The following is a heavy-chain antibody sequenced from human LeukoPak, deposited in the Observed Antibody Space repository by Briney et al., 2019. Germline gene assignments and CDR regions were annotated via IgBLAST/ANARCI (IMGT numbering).Heavy chain of an antibody. V-gene: IGHV4-59*01. CDR3: ARLNYDFPDY. J-gene: IGHJ4*02. D-gene: IGHD3-3*01. CDR2: IFNSGST. CDR1: GASISSYY. Sequence: SETLSLTCTVSGASISSYYWSWIRQPPGKGLEWIGTIFNSGSTNYNPSLKSRVAISLDTSMSQFSLRLTSVTAADMAVYYCARLNYDFPDYWGQGTLVVVSS.